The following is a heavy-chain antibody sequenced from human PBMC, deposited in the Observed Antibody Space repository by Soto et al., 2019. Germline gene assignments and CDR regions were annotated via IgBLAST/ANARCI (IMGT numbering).Heavy chain of an antibody. CDR1: GYTFTSYG. CDR2: ISTYNGNT. D-gene: IGHD3-3*01. Sequence: QVQLVQSAAEVKKPGASVKVSCKTSGYTFTSYGISWVRQATGQGLEWMGWISTYNGNTNYAQKFQGRATMTTDTSTTTAYMELRSLKSDDTAVYYCARLLFLEWFDDYWGQGTLVTVSS. J-gene: IGHJ4*02. V-gene: IGHV1-18*04. CDR3: ARLLFLEWFDDY.